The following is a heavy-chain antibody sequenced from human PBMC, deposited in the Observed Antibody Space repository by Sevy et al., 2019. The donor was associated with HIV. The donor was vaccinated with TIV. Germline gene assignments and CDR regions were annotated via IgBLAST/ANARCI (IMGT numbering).Heavy chain of an antibody. CDR1: GYSLTDLS. D-gene: IGHD3-22*01. J-gene: IGHJ4*02. CDR3: ATTREYYSDNSGYIDY. V-gene: IGHV1-24*01. CDR2: FDPEDGET. Sequence: ASVKVSCKVSGYSLTDLSMHWVRQAPGIGLEWMGRFDPEDGETIYAQKFQGRVTMTEGTSRDTAYMELSSLRSEDTAMYYCATTREYYSDNSGYIDYWGQGTLVTVSS.